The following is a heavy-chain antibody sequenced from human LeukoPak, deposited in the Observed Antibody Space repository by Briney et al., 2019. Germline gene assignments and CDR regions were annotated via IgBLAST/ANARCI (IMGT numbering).Heavy chain of an antibody. CDR1: GFTFSSYS. D-gene: IGHD3-10*01. CDR3: ARGPNARGYGSGSLGPAFDI. J-gene: IGHJ3*02. Sequence: PGGSLRLSCAASGFTFSSYSMNWVRQAPGKGLEWVSYISSSSSTIYYADSVKGRFTISRDNAKNSLYLQMNSLRAEDTAVYYCARGPNARGYGSGSLGPAFDIWGQGTMVTVSS. CDR2: ISSSSSTI. V-gene: IGHV3-48*04.